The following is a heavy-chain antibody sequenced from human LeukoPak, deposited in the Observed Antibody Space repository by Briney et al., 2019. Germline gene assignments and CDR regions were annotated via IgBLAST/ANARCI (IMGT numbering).Heavy chain of an antibody. D-gene: IGHD2-2*02. J-gene: IGHJ3*02. CDR2: MNPNSGNT. V-gene: IGHV1-8*03. Sequence: GASMKVSCKASGYTFTSYDINWVRQATGQGLEWMGWMNPNSGNTGYAQKFQGRVTITRNTSISTAYMELSSLRSEDTAVYYCARYCRSTSCYIGDYAFDIWGQGTMVTVSS. CDR1: GYTFTSYD. CDR3: ARYCRSTSCYIGDYAFDI.